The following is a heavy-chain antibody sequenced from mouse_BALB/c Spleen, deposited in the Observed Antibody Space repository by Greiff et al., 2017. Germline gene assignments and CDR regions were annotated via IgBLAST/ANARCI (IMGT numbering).Heavy chain of an antibody. Sequence: QVQLQQSGAELAKPGASVKMSCKASGYTFTSYWMHWVKQRPGQGLEWIGYINPSTGYTEYNQKFKDKATLTADKSSSTAYMQLSSLTSEDSAVYYCARRANWFAYWGQGTLVTVSA. V-gene: IGHV1-7*01. J-gene: IGHJ3*01. CDR3: ARRANWFAY. D-gene: IGHD3-1*01. CDR2: INPSTGYT. CDR1: GYTFTSYW.